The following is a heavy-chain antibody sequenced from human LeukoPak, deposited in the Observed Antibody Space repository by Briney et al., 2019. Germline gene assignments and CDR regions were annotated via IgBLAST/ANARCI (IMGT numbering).Heavy chain of an antibody. Sequence: PGGSLRLSRAASGFTFSSYGMHWVRQAPGKGLEWVAFIRYDGSNKYYADSVKGRFTISRDNSKNMLHLQMNSLRAEDTAVYYCARQWLVNGWGQGTLVTVSS. CDR2: IRYDGSNK. CDR3: ARQWLVNG. CDR1: GFTFSSYG. D-gene: IGHD6-19*01. V-gene: IGHV3-30*02. J-gene: IGHJ4*02.